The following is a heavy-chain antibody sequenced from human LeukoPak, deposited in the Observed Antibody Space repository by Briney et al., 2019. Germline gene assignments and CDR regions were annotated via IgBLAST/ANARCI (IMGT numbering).Heavy chain of an antibody. D-gene: IGHD3-10*01. V-gene: IGHV4-38-2*01. CDR1: GYSISSGYY. CDR2: IYYSGST. J-gene: IGHJ4*02. Sequence: SETLSLTCAVSGYSISSGYYWGWIRQPPGKGLEWIGYIYYSGSTNYNPSLKSRVTISVDTSKNQFSLKLSSVTAADTAVYYCACHYYGSGSYYNPPDYRGQGTLVTVSS. CDR3: ACHYYGSGSYYNPPDY.